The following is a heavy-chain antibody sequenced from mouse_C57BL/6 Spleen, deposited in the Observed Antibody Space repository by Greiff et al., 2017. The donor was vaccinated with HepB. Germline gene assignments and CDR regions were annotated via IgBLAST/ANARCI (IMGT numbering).Heavy chain of an antibody. CDR1: GYAFSSSW. CDR2: IYPGDGDT. D-gene: IGHD1-1*01. CDR3: ARSPITTVVAPYWYFDV. J-gene: IGHJ1*03. V-gene: IGHV1-82*01. Sequence: QVQLKESGPELVKPGASVKISCKASGYAFSSSWMNWVKQRPGKGLEWIGRIYPGDGDTNYNGKFKGKATLTADKSSSTAYMQLSSLTSEDSAVYFCARSPITTVVAPYWYFDVWGTGTTVTVSS.